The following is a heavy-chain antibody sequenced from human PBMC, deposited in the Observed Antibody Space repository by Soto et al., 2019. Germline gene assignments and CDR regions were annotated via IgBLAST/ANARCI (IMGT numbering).Heavy chain of an antibody. Sequence: EVQLVETGGGLIQPGGSLRLSCAASGFTVSSNYMSWVRQAPGQGLEWVSFIYSGGRTYYADSVKGRFTISRDNSKNTLYLQMNSQRAEDTAVYYCAREAISSDYFDYWGQGTLVIGSS. CDR2: IYSGGRT. V-gene: IGHV3-53*02. D-gene: IGHD3-22*01. CDR1: GFTVSSNY. CDR3: AREAISSDYFDY. J-gene: IGHJ4*02.